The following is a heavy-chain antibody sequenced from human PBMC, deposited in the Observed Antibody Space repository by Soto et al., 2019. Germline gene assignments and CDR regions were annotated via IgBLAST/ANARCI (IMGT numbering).Heavy chain of an antibody. Sequence: PSETLSLTCTVSGGSINNYYWNWIRQPPGKGLEWIGNIYYSGSTNYNPSHKSRVTISIDTSKEELSLNLNSVAAADTAMYYCAVSTGSSQYYFDSVGQGALVTVSS. J-gene: IGHJ4*02. CDR1: GGSINNYY. V-gene: IGHV4-59*03. D-gene: IGHD3-22*01. CDR3: AVSTGSSQYYFDS. CDR2: IYYSGST.